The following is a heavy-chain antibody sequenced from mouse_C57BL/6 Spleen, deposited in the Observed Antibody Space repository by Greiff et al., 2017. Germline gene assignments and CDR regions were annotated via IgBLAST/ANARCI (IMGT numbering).Heavy chain of an antibody. J-gene: IGHJ3*01. CDR1: GFNIKDYY. CDR3: ASLYGNYLAWFAY. Sequence: EVKLMESGAELVKPGASVKLSCTASGFNIKDYYMHWVKQRTEQGLEWIGRIDPEDGETKYAPKFQGKATITADTSSNTAYLQLSSLTSEDTAVYYCASLYGNYLAWFAYWGQGTLVTVSA. D-gene: IGHD2-1*01. CDR2: IDPEDGET. V-gene: IGHV14-2*01.